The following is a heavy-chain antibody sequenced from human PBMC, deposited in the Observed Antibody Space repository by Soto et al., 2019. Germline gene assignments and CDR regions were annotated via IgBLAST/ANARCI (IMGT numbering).Heavy chain of an antibody. V-gene: IGHV3-23*01. D-gene: IGHD3-16*01. J-gene: IGHJ4*02. CDR3: AKSRPPQTTLRYYFDY. Sequence: PGGSLRLSCAASGFTFSSYAMSWVRQAPGKGLEWVSAISGSGGSTYYADSVKGRFTISRDNSKNTLCLQMNSLRAEDTAVYYCAKSRPPQTTLRYYFDYWGQGTLVTVSS. CDR2: ISGSGGST. CDR1: GFTFSSYA.